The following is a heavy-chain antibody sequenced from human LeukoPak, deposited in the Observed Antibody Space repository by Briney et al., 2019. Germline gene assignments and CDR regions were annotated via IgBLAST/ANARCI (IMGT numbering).Heavy chain of an antibody. CDR3: ARVVTGEANWFDP. D-gene: IGHD5-18*01. J-gene: IGHJ5*02. V-gene: IGHV4-61*02. CDR1: GGSISSGSYY. Sequence: SQTLSLTCTGSGGSISSGSYYWSWIRQPAGKGVEWIGRIYTSGSANYNPSLKSRVTISVDTSKNQFSLKLSSVTAADTAVYYCARVVTGEANWFDPWGEGPLVTVSS. CDR2: IYTSGSA.